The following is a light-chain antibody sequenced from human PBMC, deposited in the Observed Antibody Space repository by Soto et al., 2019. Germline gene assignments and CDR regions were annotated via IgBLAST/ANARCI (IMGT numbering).Light chain of an antibody. J-gene: IGLJ2*01. Sequence: SVLTQPPSVSGAPGQRVTISCTGSSSNIGAGYDVHWYQQLPGTAPKLLIHGNRNRPSGVPDRFSGSKSGTSASLAITGLQAEDEADYYCQSYDSSLSGSVFGGGTKLTVL. CDR3: QSYDSSLSGSV. CDR2: GNR. V-gene: IGLV1-40*01. CDR1: SSNIGAGYD.